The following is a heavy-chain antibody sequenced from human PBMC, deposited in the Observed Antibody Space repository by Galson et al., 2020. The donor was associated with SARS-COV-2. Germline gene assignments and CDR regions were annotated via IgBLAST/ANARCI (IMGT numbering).Heavy chain of an antibody. J-gene: IGHJ6*02. CDR3: ARDYVITFGGVIESGFFYYYYGMDV. CDR1: GYTFTSYG. Sequence: ASVKVSCKASGYTFTSYGISWVRQAPGQGLEWMGWISAYNGNTNYAQKLQGRVTMTTDTSTSTAYMELRSLRSDDTAVYYCARDYVITFGGVIESGFFYYYYGMDVWGQGTTVTVSS. CDR2: ISAYNGNT. D-gene: IGHD3-16*02. V-gene: IGHV1-18*01.